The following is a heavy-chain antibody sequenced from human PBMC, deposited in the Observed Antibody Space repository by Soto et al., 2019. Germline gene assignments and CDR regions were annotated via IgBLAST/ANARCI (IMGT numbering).Heavy chain of an antibody. J-gene: IGHJ4*02. CDR2: IYWDDEK. Sequence: QITLNESGPTQVKPRQTLTLTCTFSGFSLTTSGVGVGWIRQSPGKAPDWLALIYWDDEKRYSPSLKSRVTITKDTSKNQLVLTMADLDPADTATYYCAHRVLRTVFGLVTTTAIYFDFWGQGTPVAVSS. D-gene: IGHD3-3*01. CDR1: GFSLTTSGVG. CDR3: AHRVLRTVFGLVTTTAIYFDF. V-gene: IGHV2-5*02.